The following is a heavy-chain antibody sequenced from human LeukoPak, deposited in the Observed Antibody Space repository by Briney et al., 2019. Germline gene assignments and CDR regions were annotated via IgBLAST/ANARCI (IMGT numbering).Heavy chain of an antibody. Sequence: GGSLRLSCVASEPIFSTYTMHWVRQAPGKGLEWVAGISYDGDNKYYTDSVKGRFTVSRDNSKNTLILQMISLKPEDSAVYYCARDPSWVREKGYFQHWGQGTLVSVSS. D-gene: IGHD1-26*01. J-gene: IGHJ1*01. CDR3: ARDPSWVREKGYFQH. CDR1: EPIFSTYT. CDR2: ISYDGDNK. V-gene: IGHV3-30-3*01.